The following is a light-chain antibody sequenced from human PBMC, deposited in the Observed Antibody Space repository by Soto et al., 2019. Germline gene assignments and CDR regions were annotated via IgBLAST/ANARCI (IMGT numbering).Light chain of an antibody. Sequence: EIVLTQSPGTLSLSPGERATLSCRASQSVSSNYLAWYQQKPGQAPRLLIYGASSRATGIPDRFSGSGAGTFFTLTISMQEPEFVADYYYQHDGSPGTFGQGTKVDIK. V-gene: IGKV3-20*01. CDR2: GAS. CDR3: QHDGSPGT. J-gene: IGKJ1*01. CDR1: QSVSSNY.